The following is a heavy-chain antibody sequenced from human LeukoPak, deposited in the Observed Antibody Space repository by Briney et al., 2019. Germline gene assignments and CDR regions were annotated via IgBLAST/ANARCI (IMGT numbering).Heavy chain of an antibody. CDR2: INHSGST. CDR1: GGSFSGYY. J-gene: IGHJ4*02. V-gene: IGHV4-34*01. D-gene: IGHD6-19*01. CDR3: ARGSAVAGNGFDS. Sequence: SETLSLTCAVYGGSFSGYYWSWIRQPPGKGLEWIGEINHSGSTNYNPSLKSRVTISVDTSKNQFSLKLSSVTAADTAVYYCARGSAVAGNGFDSWGQGTLVTVYS.